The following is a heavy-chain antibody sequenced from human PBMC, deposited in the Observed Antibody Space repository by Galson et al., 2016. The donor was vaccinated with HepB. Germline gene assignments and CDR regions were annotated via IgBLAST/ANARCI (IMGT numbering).Heavy chain of an antibody. CDR2: INYTGST. D-gene: IGHD3-10*01. CDR1: GGSISSGVYY. V-gene: IGHV4-31*03. J-gene: IGHJ4*02. Sequence: TLSLTCTVSGGSISSGVYYWSWIRQHPGKGLEWIGYINYTGSTDCNPSLKSRVTISVDTSKNQFSLKLSPVTAADTAVYYCARDGRLGEKGLYDFWGQGTLVTVSS. CDR3: ARDGRLGEKGLYDF.